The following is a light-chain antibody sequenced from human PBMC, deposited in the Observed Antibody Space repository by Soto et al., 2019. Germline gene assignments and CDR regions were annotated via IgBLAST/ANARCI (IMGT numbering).Light chain of an antibody. CDR2: AAS. CDR1: QGISSY. CDR3: QQYYSYPAP. Sequence: AIRMTQSPSSLSASTGDRVTITCRACQGISSYLAWYQQKPGKAPKLLIYAASTLQSGVPSRFSGSGSGTDFTLTISCLQSEDFATYYCQQYYSYPAPFGGGTKVEIK. J-gene: IGKJ4*01. V-gene: IGKV1-8*01.